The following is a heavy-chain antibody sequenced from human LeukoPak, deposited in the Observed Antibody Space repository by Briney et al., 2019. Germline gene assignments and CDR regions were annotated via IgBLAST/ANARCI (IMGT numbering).Heavy chain of an antibody. J-gene: IGHJ4*02. CDR2: ISGSGGST. CDR3: AKDLAAGTDY. CDR1: GFSVSNNY. V-gene: IGHV3-23*01. D-gene: IGHD6-13*01. Sequence: GGSLRLSCAASGFSVSNNYMSWVRQAPGKGLEWVSVISGSGGSTYYADSVKGRFTISRDNSRNTLYLQMNSLRAEDTALYYCAKDLAAGTDYWGQGTLVTVSS.